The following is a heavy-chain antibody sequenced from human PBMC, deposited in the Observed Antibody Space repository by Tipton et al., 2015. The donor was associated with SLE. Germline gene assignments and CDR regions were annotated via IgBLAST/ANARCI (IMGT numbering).Heavy chain of an antibody. Sequence: TLSLTCAASSGSFSYYWWCWIRQPPGKGLEWIGVFTRSGGTNYNPSLRGRVSISADGSKNQFSLNLRSMTAADAAVYYCARHETIAAADFYFDYWGQGTLVTVSS. J-gene: IGHJ4*02. CDR1: SGSFSYYW. V-gene: IGHV4-34*01. D-gene: IGHD6-13*01. CDR2: FTRSGGT. CDR3: ARHETIAAADFYFDY.